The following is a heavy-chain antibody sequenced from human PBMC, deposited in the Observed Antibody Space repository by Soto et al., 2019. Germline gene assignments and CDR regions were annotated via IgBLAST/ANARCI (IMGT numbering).Heavy chain of an antibody. V-gene: IGHV3-15*07. CDR1: GFTFGDYA. CDR2: VKSRTDGGTT. D-gene: IGHD3-22*01. CDR3: TTDYYDSSGYTF. Sequence: GGSLRLSCTASGFTFGDYAMNWVRQAPGKGLEWVGRVKSRTDGGTTDYAAPVKGRFSISRDDSKTTLYLQMNSLKTEDTAVYFCTTDYYDSSGYTFWGQGTLVTVSS. J-gene: IGHJ4*02.